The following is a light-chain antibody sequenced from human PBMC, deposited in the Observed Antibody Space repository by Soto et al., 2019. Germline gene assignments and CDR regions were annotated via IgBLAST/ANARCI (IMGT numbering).Light chain of an antibody. V-gene: IGKV1-33*01. J-gene: IGKJ3*01. Sequence: DIQMTQSPSSLSASVGDRVTLTCQASQDIRKYLNWYQLKPGKAPKLLIYDASNLETGVPSTFSGSGSGTNFTFTISSLQPEDIATYYCQKSDHLPLFGPGTKVDIK. CDR1: QDIRKY. CDR2: DAS. CDR3: QKSDHLPL.